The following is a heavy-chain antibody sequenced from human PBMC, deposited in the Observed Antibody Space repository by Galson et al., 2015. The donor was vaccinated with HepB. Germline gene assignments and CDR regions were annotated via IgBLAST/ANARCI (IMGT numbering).Heavy chain of an antibody. CDR1: GITLRSYW. V-gene: IGHV3-74*01. CDR3: AKGGGGSSSWFDP. Sequence: SLRLSCAGSGITLRSYWIHWIRQAPGQGLLWVSRIDGDGNSATYADSVKGRFTVFRDDAKNAVYLQMNNLRVDDTSIYFCAKGGGGSSSWFDPWGQGTLVAVTS. J-gene: IGHJ5*02. D-gene: IGHD6-6*01. CDR2: IDGDGNSA.